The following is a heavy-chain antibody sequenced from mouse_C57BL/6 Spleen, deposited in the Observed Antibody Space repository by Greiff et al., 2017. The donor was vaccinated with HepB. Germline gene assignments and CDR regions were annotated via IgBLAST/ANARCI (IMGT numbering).Heavy chain of an antibody. CDR3: AVYYSGYFDY. Sequence: EVQLQQSGPELVKPGASVKISCKASGYTFTDYYMNWVKQSHGKSLEWIGDINPNNGGTSYNQKFKGKATLTVDKSSSTAYMELRSLTSEDSAVYYCAVYYSGYFDYWGQGTTLTVSS. D-gene: IGHD1-1*01. CDR2: INPNNGGT. CDR1: GYTFTDYY. V-gene: IGHV1-26*01. J-gene: IGHJ2*01.